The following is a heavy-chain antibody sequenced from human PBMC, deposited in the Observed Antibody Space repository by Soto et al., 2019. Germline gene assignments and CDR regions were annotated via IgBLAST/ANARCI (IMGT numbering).Heavy chain of an antibody. Sequence: SVKVSCKASGGTFSSYAISWVRQAPGQGLEWMGGIIPIFGTANYAQKFQGRVTITADESTSTAYMELSSLRSEDTAVYYCARGGATTGPMWVWFDPWGQGTLVPVSS. J-gene: IGHJ5*02. V-gene: IGHV1-69*13. CDR1: GGTFSSYA. CDR2: IIPIFGTA. D-gene: IGHD1-26*01. CDR3: ARGGATTGPMWVWFDP.